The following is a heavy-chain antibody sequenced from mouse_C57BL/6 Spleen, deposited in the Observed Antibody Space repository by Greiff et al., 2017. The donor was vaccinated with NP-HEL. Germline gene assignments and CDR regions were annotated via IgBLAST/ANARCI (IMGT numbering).Heavy chain of an antibody. D-gene: IGHD1-1*01. CDR1: GYAFSSYW. V-gene: IGHV1-80*01. CDR2: IYPGDGDT. Sequence: VQLQQSGAELVKPGASVKISCKASGYAFSSYWMNWVKQRPGKGLEWIGQIYPGDGDTNYNGKFKGKATLTADKSSSTAYMQLSSLTSEDSAVYFCARSYYGSSYPYFDYWGQGTTLTVSS. CDR3: ARSYYGSSYPYFDY. J-gene: IGHJ2*01.